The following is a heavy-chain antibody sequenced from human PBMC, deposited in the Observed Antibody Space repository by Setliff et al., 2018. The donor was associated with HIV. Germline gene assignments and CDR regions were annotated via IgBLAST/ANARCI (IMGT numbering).Heavy chain of an antibody. CDR3: ARVDMGYYSDSSGYSHFDH. Sequence: PGESLKISCKGSGYSFPTYWIAWVRQMPGKGLEWMGVIYPDESDSRYSPSFRGQVTISADKSINTAYLQWSSLKASDTAMYYCARVDMGYYSDSSGYSHFDHWGQGTLVTVSS. V-gene: IGHV5-51*01. CDR1: GYSFPTYW. D-gene: IGHD3-22*01. J-gene: IGHJ4*02. CDR2: IYPDESDS.